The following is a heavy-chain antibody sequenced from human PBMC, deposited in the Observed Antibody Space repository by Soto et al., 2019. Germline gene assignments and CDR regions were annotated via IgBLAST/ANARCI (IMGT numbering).Heavy chain of an antibody. D-gene: IGHD2-2*01. CDR2: IIPIFGTA. V-gene: IGHV1-69*01. J-gene: IGHJ6*02. Sequence: SVKVSCKASGGTFSSYAISWVRQAPGQGLEWMGGIIPIFGTANYAQKFQGRVTITADESTSTAYMELSSLRSEDTAVYYCARSPKFVDCSSTSCPPYYYYCMDVWGQGTTVTVSS. CDR3: ARSPKFVDCSSTSCPPYYYYCMDV. CDR1: GGTFSSYA.